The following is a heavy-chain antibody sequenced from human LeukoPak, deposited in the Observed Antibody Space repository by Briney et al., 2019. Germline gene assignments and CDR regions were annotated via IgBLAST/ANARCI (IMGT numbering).Heavy chain of an antibody. J-gene: IGHJ5*02. CDR1: GGSFSGYY. D-gene: IGHD3-10*01. Sequence: PSETLSLTCAVYGGSFSGYYWSWIRQPPGKGLEWIGEINHSVSTNYNPSLKSRVTISVDTSKNQFSLKLSSVTAADTAVYYCARGRSYYYGSGSWRNWFDPWGEGTLVTVSS. CDR3: ARGRSYYYGSGSWRNWFDP. V-gene: IGHV4-34*01. CDR2: INHSVST.